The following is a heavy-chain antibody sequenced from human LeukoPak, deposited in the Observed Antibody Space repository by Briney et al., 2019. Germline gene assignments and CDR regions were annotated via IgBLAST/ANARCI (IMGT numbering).Heavy chain of an antibody. V-gene: IGHV4-61*02. D-gene: IGHD2-15*01. CDR1: GGSISSGSYY. Sequence: PSETLSLTCTVSGGSISSGSYYWSWIRQPAGEGLEWIGRIYTSGSTNYNPSLKSRVTISVDTSKNQFSLKLSSVTAADTAVYYCARSGLYCSGGSCRNWFDPWGQGTLVTVSS. J-gene: IGHJ5*02. CDR3: ARSGLYCSGGSCRNWFDP. CDR2: IYTSGST.